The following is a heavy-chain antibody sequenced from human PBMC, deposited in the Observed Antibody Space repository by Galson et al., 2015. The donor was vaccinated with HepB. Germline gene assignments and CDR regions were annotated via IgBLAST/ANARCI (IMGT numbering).Heavy chain of an antibody. CDR1: GYTFTSYY. CDR3: ARVRGYCSGTSCYRYGLDV. Sequence: SVKVSCKASGYTFTSYYMHWVRQAPGQGLEWMGIINPSGGSTSYAQKFQGRVTMTRDTSTGTVYMELSSLRSEDSAVYYCARVRGYCSGTSCYRYGLDVWGQGTTVTVSS. CDR2: INPSGGST. D-gene: IGHD2-2*03. V-gene: IGHV1-46*01. J-gene: IGHJ6*02.